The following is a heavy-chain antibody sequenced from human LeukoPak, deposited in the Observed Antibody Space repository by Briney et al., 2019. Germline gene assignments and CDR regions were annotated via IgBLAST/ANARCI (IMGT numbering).Heavy chain of an antibody. V-gene: IGHV3-21*01. D-gene: IGHD6-6*01. Sequence: GGSLRLSCAASGFTFSSNSMNWVRQAPGKGLEWVSSISSSSSYIYYADSVKGRFTISRDNAKNSLYLQMNSLRAEDTAVYYCARVEYSSSSGYYFDYWGQGTLVTVSS. J-gene: IGHJ4*02. CDR1: GFTFSSNS. CDR3: ARVEYSSSSGYYFDY. CDR2: ISSSSSYI.